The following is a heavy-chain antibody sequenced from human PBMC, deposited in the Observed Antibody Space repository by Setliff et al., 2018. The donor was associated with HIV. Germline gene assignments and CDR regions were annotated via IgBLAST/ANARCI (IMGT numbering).Heavy chain of an antibody. D-gene: IGHD6-19*01. Sequence: GASVKVSCKTSGYTFTSYDVNWVRQATGQGLEWMGWMNPASGNTGYAQKFQGRVTMTRNTSVSTVYMELSSLRSEDTAVYYCARVRSSFPQYTSGLVRPFDIWGQGTTVT. J-gene: IGHJ3*02. CDR2: MNPASGNT. V-gene: IGHV1-8*02. CDR3: ARVRSSFPQYTSGLVRPFDI. CDR1: GYTFTSYD.